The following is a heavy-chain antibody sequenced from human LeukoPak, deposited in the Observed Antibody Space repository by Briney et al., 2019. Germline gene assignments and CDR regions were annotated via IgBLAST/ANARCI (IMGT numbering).Heavy chain of an antibody. CDR3: ARVSYYDSSGYYFLSYVDY. V-gene: IGHV3-23*01. Sequence: GGSLRLSCAASGFTFSAFGMNWVRQAPGKGLEWVSTITKSGDSTYYVDSVKGRFTISRDNSKNTLYLQMNSLGAEDTAVYYCARVSYYDSSGYYFLSYVDYWGQGTLVTVSS. J-gene: IGHJ4*02. CDR2: ITKSGDST. CDR1: GFTFSAFG. D-gene: IGHD3-22*01.